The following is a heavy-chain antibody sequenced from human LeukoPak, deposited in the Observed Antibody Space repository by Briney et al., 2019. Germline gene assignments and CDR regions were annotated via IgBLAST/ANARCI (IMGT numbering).Heavy chain of an antibody. V-gene: IGHV3-30*18. CDR3: AKDRAWSSYGMDV. CDR1: GFTFSSYG. Sequence: GRSLRLSCAASGFTFSSYGMHWVRQAPGKGLEWVAVISYDGSNKYYADSVKGRFTISRDNSKNTLYLQMNSLRAEDTAVYYCAKDRAWSSYGMDVWGQGTTVTVSS. D-gene: IGHD2-15*01. J-gene: IGHJ6*02. CDR2: ISYDGSNK.